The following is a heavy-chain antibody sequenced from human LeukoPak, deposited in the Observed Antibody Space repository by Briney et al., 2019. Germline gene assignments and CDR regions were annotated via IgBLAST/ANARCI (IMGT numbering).Heavy chain of an antibody. J-gene: IGHJ4*02. CDR2: ISYDGSNK. Sequence: GGSLRLSCAASGFTFSSYAMHWVRQAPGKGLEWVAVISYDGSNKYYADSVKGRFTISRDNSKNTLYLQMNSLRAEDTAVYYCARWVIAYWGQGTLVTVSS. CDR1: GFTFSSYA. D-gene: IGHD3-16*02. CDR3: ARWVIAY. V-gene: IGHV3-30-3*01.